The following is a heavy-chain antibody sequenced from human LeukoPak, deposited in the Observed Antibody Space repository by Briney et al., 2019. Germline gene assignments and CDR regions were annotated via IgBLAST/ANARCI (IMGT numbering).Heavy chain of an antibody. CDR3: ARHRIRQWLAF. V-gene: IGHV4-30-4*01. D-gene: IGHD6-19*01. CDR2: IYYSGST. Sequence: SETLSLTCTVSGGSISSGDYYWSWIRQPPGKGLEWIGYIYYSGSTYYNPSLKSRVTISVDTSKNQFSLKLSSVTAADTAVYYCARHRIRQWLAFWGQGTLVTVSS. J-gene: IGHJ4*02. CDR1: GGSISSGDYY.